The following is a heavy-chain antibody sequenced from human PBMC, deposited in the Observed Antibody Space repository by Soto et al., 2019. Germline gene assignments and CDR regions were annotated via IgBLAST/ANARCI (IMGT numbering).Heavy chain of an antibody. CDR3: ARTQTYYYDSSGYYPDY. CDR1: GFSLSNARMG. CDR2: IFSNDEK. V-gene: IGHV2-26*01. J-gene: IGHJ4*02. D-gene: IGHD3-22*01. Sequence: SGPTLVNPTETLTLTCTVSGFSLSNARMGVSWIRQPPGKALEWLAHIFSNDEKSYSTSLKSRLTISKDTSKSQVVLTMTNMDPVDTATYYCARTQTYYYDSSGYYPDYWGQGTRVTVSS.